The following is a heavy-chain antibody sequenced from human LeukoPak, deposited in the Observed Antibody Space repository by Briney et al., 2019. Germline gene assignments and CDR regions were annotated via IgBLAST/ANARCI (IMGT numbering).Heavy chain of an antibody. V-gene: IGHV3-9*01. Sequence: PGRSLRLSCAASGFTFDDYAMHWVRQAPGKGLEWVSGISWNSGSIGYADSVKGRFTISRDNAKNSLYLQMNSLRAEDTALYYCAKDIGAAAGTFDYWGQGTLVPVSS. CDR2: ISWNSGSI. CDR1: GFTFDDYA. J-gene: IGHJ4*02. D-gene: IGHD6-13*01. CDR3: AKDIGAAAGTFDY.